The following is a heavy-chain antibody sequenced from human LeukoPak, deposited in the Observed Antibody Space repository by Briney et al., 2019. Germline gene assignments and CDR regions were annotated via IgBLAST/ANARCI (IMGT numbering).Heavy chain of an antibody. CDR1: GYSFTSYW. Sequence: GESLKISCKGSGYSFTSYWIGWVRQMPGKGLEWMGIIYPGDSDTRYSPSFQGQVTISADKSISTAYLQWSSLKASDTAMYYCARLKDCSGGSCYSDYYYYYMDVWGKGTTVTVSS. V-gene: IGHV5-51*01. CDR2: IYPGDSDT. D-gene: IGHD2-15*01. CDR3: ARLKDCSGGSCYSDYYYYYMDV. J-gene: IGHJ6*03.